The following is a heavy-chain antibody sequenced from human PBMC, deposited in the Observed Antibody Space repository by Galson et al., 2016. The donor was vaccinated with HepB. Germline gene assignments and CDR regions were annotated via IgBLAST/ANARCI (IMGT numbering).Heavy chain of an antibody. CDR3: AKDRISDSSWVLGY. V-gene: IGHV3-30*18. CDR1: GFTFNDYA. Sequence: SLRLSCAASGFTFNDYAIHWVRQAPGKGLEWVAVITFDGSKKYYADPVKGRFSISRDNSMNTVHLQMNGLRPEDTAQYYCAKDRISDSSWVLGYWGQGSLVTVSS. J-gene: IGHJ4*02. CDR2: ITFDGSKK. D-gene: IGHD6-13*01.